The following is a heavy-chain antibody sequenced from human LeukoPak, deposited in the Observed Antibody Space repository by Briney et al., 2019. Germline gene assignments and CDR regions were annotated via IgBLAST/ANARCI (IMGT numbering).Heavy chain of an antibody. J-gene: IGHJ5*02. Sequence: GASVKVSCKASGYTFTSYGISWVRQAPGQGLEWMGWISAYNGNTNYAQKLQGRVTMTTDTSTSTAYMELRSLRSDDTAVYYCARVFTGQWLANWFDPWGQGTLVTVSS. CDR1: GYTFTSYG. V-gene: IGHV1-18*01. D-gene: IGHD6-19*01. CDR3: ARVFTGQWLANWFDP. CDR2: ISAYNGNT.